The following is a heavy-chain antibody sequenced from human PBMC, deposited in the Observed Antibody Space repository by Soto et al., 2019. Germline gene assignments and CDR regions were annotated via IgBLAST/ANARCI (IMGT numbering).Heavy chain of an antibody. V-gene: IGHV3-23*01. D-gene: IGHD3-10*01. J-gene: IGHJ4*02. CDR2: FRTGGDDGTT. CDR1: GFTFSRYS. CDR3: AKKVNSGPGSQYFDY. Sequence: GGSLRLSCGASGFTFSRYSMSWGRQAPGKGLECVSGFRTGGDDGTTYYADSVKGRFTISRDNSKNTLFLQMNSLRAEDTAIYYCAKKVNSGPGSQYFDYWGQGTLVTVSS.